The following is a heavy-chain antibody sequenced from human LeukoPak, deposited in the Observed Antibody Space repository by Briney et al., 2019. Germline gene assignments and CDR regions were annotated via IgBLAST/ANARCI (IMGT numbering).Heavy chain of an antibody. CDR3: ARARSGYSYGS. Sequence: SETLSLTCAVSGGSISSGGYSWSWIRQPPGKGLEWIGYIYHSGSTYYNPSLKSRVTISVDRSKNQFSLKLSSVTAADTAVYYCARARSGYSYGSWGQGTLVTVSS. J-gene: IGHJ5*02. V-gene: IGHV4-30-2*01. CDR1: GGSISSGGYS. D-gene: IGHD5-18*01. CDR2: IYHSGST.